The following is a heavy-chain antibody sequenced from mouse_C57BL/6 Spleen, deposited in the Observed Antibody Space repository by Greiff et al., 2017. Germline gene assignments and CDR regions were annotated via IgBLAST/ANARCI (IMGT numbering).Heavy chain of an antibody. CDR3: AQDSPNWDGAY. V-gene: IGHV1-82*01. D-gene: IGHD4-1*01. Sequence: VKLMESGPELVKPGASVKISCKASGYAFSSSWMNWVKQRPGKGLEWIGRIYPGDGETNYNGKFKGKATLTADKSSSTAYMQLSSLTSEDSAVYFCAQDSPNWDGAYWGQGTLVTVSA. CDR1: GYAFSSSW. J-gene: IGHJ3*01. CDR2: IYPGDGET.